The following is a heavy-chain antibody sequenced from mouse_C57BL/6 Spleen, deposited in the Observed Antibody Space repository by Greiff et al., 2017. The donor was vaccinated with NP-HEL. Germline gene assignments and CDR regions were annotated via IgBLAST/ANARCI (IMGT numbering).Heavy chain of an antibody. CDR3: ARRGESTMINWDFDV. V-gene: IGHV1-64*01. CDR2: IHPNSGST. D-gene: IGHD2-4*01. CDR1: GYTFTSYW. J-gene: IGHJ1*03. Sequence: QVHVKQPGAELVKPGASVKLSCKASGYTFTSYWMHWVKQRPGQGLEWIGMIHPNSGSTNYNEKFKSKATLTVDKSSSTAYMQLSSLTSEDSAVYDCARRGESTMINWDFDVWGTGTTVTVSS.